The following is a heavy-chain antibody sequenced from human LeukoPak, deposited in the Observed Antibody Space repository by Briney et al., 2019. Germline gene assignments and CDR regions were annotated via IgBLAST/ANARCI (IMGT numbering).Heavy chain of an antibody. CDR2: IYYSGST. D-gene: IGHD2-2*01. Sequence: PSQTLSLTCTVSGGSISSGGYYWSWIRQHPGKGLEWIGYIYYSGSTYYNPSLKSRVTISVDTSKNQFSLKLSSVTAADTAVYYCARVDTVVVPAAPNYYYYYYTDVWGKGTTVTVSS. CDR1: GGSISSGGYY. J-gene: IGHJ6*03. V-gene: IGHV4-31*03. CDR3: ARVDTVVVPAAPNYYYYYYTDV.